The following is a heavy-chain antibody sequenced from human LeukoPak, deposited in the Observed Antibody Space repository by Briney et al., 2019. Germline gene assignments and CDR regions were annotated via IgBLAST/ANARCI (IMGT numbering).Heavy chain of an antibody. J-gene: IGHJ4*02. CDR3: AKDHEGSCSGGSCYSTFDY. D-gene: IGHD2-15*01. CDR1: GFTFSSYA. CDR2: ISGSGGST. Sequence: GGSLRLSCAASGFTFSSYAMSWVRQAPGKGLEWVSAISGSGGSTYYADSVKGRFTIPRDNSKNTLYLQMNSLRAEDTAVYYCAKDHEGSCSGGSCYSTFDYWGQGTLVTVSS. V-gene: IGHV3-23*01.